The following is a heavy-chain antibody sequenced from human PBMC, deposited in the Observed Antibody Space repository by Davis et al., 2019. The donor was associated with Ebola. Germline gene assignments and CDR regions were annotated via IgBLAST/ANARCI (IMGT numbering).Heavy chain of an antibody. Sequence: GGSLRLSCTASGFTFREYALSWVRQAPGKGLEWVSTLGTSADTYYADSVKGRFTISRDNSKNTLYLQMNGLRVEDTAIYYCAKDTSNIWFDIWGQGTMVTVSS. CDR1: GFTFREYA. D-gene: IGHD1-26*01. V-gene: IGHV3-23*01. CDR3: AKDTSNIWFDI. CDR2: LGTSADT. J-gene: IGHJ3*02.